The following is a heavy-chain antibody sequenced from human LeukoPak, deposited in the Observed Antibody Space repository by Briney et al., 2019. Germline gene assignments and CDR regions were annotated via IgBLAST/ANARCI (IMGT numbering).Heavy chain of an antibody. Sequence: PGGSLRLSCTTSGFLFSSYWMSWVRQAPGKGLEWVANIGPDGSDKQYVDSMKGRFTISRDNAQNSVYLHMNSLTAEDTAVYYCAKSSGSLYDILTGYWSWGQGTLVTVSS. CDR3: AKSSGSLYDILTGYWS. V-gene: IGHV3-7*01. CDR2: IGPDGSDK. J-gene: IGHJ5*02. CDR1: GFLFSSYW. D-gene: IGHD3-9*01.